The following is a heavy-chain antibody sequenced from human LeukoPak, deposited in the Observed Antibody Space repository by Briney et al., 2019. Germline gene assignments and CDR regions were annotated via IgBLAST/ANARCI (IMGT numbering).Heavy chain of an antibody. J-gene: IGHJ4*02. CDR2: IYHSGST. D-gene: IGHD6-6*01. CDR3: ARLFEARPGYFDY. CDR1: GYSISSGYY. V-gene: IGHV4-38-2*01. Sequence: SETLSLTCAVSGYSISSGYYWGWIRQPPGKGLEWIGSIYHSGSTYYNPSLKSRVTISVDTPKNQFSLKLSSVTAADTAVYYCARLFEARPGYFDYWGQGTLVTVSS.